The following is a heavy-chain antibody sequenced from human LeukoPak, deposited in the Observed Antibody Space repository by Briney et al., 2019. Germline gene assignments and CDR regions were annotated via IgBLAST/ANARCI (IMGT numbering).Heavy chain of an antibody. CDR1: GFTFSSNW. CDR2: INQDESVK. V-gene: IGHV3-7*01. CDR3: ARASNFDWLLSGHDAFDI. J-gene: IGHJ3*02. D-gene: IGHD3-9*01. Sequence: GGSLRLSCAASGFTFSSNWMSWVRQAPGKGLEWVANINQDESVKYYVDSVKGRFTISRDNAKNSLYLQMNSLRAEDTAVYYCARASNFDWLLSGHDAFDIWGQGTMVTVSS.